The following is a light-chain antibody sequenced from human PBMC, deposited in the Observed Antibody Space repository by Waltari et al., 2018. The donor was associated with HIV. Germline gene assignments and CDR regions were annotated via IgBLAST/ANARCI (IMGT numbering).Light chain of an antibody. CDR1: QSINTY. Sequence: DIQMTQSPSSLSASVGDRVTISCRASQSINTYLNWYQQKPGEAPKLLIYTTSTWQSGVPSRFSGSGSGTDFTLTISSLQPEDFATYYCQQSFNNPRAFGQGTKVEI. J-gene: IGKJ1*01. CDR3: QQSFNNPRA. CDR2: TTS. V-gene: IGKV1-39*01.